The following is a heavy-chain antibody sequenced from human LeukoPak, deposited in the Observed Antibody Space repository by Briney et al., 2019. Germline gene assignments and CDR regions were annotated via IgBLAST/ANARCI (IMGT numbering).Heavy chain of an antibody. J-gene: IGHJ5*02. CDR2: IYPGDSDT. CDR1: GYSFTSYW. CDR3: ARASSSWYLGWFDP. D-gene: IGHD6-13*01. Sequence: GESLKISCQGSGYSFTSYWIGWVRQMPGKGLEWMGIIYPGDSDTRYSPSFQGQVTISVDKSISTAYLQWSSLKASDTAMYYCARASSSWYLGWFDPWGQGTLVTVSS. V-gene: IGHV5-51*01.